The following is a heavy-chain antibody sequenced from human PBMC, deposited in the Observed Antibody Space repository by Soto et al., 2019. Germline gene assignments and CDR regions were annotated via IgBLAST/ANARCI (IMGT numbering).Heavy chain of an antibody. CDR3: ATRDWNDHYFAY. V-gene: IGHV3-9*01. CDR2: ISWKSDNI. CDR1: GFTFDDYA. D-gene: IGHD1-1*01. Sequence: EVQLVESGGGLVQPGRSLRLSCAASGFTFDDYAMHWVRQAPGKGLEWVSGISWKSDNIGYADSVKGRFTISRDNAKNSLFLQMKSLRAEDTALYSCATRDWNDHYFAYWGHGTLVTVSS. J-gene: IGHJ4*01.